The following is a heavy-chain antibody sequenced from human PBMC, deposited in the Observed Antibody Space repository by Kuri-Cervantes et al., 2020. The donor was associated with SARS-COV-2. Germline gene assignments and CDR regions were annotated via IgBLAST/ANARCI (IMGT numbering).Heavy chain of an antibody. Sequence: GSLRLSCAVSGGSISSSNWWSWVRQPPGKGLEWIGEIYHSGSTNYNPSLKSRVTISVDKSKNQFSLKLSSVTAADTAVYYCAMLYHGGYGGFDHWGQGTLVTVSS. CDR3: AMLYHGGYGGFDH. V-gene: IGHV4-4*02. CDR1: GGSISSSNW. D-gene: IGHD5-12*01. J-gene: IGHJ4*02. CDR2: IYHSGST.